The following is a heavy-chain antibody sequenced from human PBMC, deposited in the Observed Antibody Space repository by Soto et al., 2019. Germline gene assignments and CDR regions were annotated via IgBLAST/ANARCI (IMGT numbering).Heavy chain of an antibody. CDR2: ISGSGGST. Sequence: GGSLRLSCAASGFTFSNYAMTWVRQAPGKGLEWVSAISGSGGSTYYADSVKGRFTISRDISKNTLYLQMNSLTAEDTAIYYCAKDIVVVPAASNWFDPWGQGTLVTVSS. V-gene: IGHV3-23*01. CDR1: GFTFSNYA. D-gene: IGHD2-2*01. J-gene: IGHJ5*02. CDR3: AKDIVVVPAASNWFDP.